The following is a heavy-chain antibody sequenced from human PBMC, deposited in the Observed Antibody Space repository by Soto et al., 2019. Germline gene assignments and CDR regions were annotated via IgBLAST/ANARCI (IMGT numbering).Heavy chain of an antibody. Sequence: QLQLQESGPGLVKPSETLSLTCTVSGGSISSSSYYWGWIRQPPGKGLEWTGSIYYSGNTFYNPSLERRVTISLDTSKYQFSLEMSSVTAADTAVYYCARHKRGGSMIRGVTDWVQGTLVNVSS. V-gene: IGHV4-39*01. CDR3: ARHKRGGSMIRGVTD. CDR2: IYYSGNT. D-gene: IGHD3-10*01. J-gene: IGHJ1*01. CDR1: GGSISSSSYY.